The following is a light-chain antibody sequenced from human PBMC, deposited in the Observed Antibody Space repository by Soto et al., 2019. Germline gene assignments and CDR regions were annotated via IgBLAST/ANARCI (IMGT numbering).Light chain of an antibody. CDR2: GAS. J-gene: IGKJ1*01. CDR1: QSVSDN. Sequence: EIVMTQSPATLSVSPGERATLSCMASQSVSDNLAWYQQKPGQAPGLLIYGASARATGIPARFSGSGSGTDFTLTISGLQSEDFAVYYCQQYNNWPQTFGQGTKVDI. V-gene: IGKV3-15*01. CDR3: QQYNNWPQT.